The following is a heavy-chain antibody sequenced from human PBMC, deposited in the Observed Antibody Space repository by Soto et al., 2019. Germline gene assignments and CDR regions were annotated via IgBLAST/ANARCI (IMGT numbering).Heavy chain of an antibody. CDR1: GFTFNSYA. CDR2: IIGSGGST. CDR3: ARGLQLRYFDWSFDY. D-gene: IGHD3-9*01. Sequence: GESLKISCAASGFTFNSYAMSWVRQAPGKGLEWVSTIIGSGGSTYYADSVKGRFSVSRDNSKNTLYLQMNSLRAEDTAVYYCARGLQLRYFDWSFDYWGQGTLVTVSS. V-gene: IGHV3-23*01. J-gene: IGHJ4*02.